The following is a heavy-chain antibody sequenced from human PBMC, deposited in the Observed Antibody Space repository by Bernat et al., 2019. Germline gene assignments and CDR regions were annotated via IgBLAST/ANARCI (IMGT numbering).Heavy chain of an antibody. CDR1: GFTFSSYG. D-gene: IGHD2-15*01. CDR2: ISYDGSNK. V-gene: IGHV3-30*18. CDR3: AKDRQGYCSGGSCYLFDY. J-gene: IGHJ4*02. Sequence: QVQLVESGGGVVQPGRSLRLSCAASGFTFSSYGMHWVRQAPGKGLEWVAVISYDGSNKYYVDSVKGRFSISRDNSKKTVYLQMNSLRAEDTAVYYCAKDRQGYCSGGSCYLFDYWGQGTVVTVSS.